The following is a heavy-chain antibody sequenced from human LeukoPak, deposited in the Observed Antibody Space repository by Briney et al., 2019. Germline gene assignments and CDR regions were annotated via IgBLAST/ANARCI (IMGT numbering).Heavy chain of an antibody. Sequence: PGGSLRLSCEASGFTFNTYDMNWVRQAPGKGLEWISYISYNSRTIYYADSVEGRFTISRDNAKNSLFLRMNRLRADDTAVYYCTRGQSSGYSSGDYWGQGTLVTVSS. V-gene: IGHV3-48*03. D-gene: IGHD3-22*01. CDR3: TRGQSSGYSSGDY. CDR1: GFTFNTYD. J-gene: IGHJ4*02. CDR2: ISYNSRTI.